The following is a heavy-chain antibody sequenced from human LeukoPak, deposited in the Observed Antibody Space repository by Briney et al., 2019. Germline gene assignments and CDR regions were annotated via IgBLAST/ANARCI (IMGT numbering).Heavy chain of an antibody. V-gene: IGHV3-30*02. CDR3: AKELDY. J-gene: IGHJ4*02. CDR1: GFTFSSYG. CDR2: IRYDGSDQ. Sequence: AGGSLRLSCAASGFTFSSYGIHWVRQAPGKGLDWVAFIRYDGSDQYYADSVKGRFTIFRDNSNNTLYLQMNSLRAEDTAVYYCAKELDYWGQGILVTVSS.